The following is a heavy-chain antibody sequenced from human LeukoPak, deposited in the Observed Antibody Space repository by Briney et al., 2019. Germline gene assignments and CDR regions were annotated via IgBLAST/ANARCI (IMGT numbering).Heavy chain of an antibody. CDR1: RGSISSYY. CDR3: ARGGKPMDRTLDY. CDR2: SSYSGST. J-gene: IGHJ4*02. Sequence: PSETLSLTCTVPRGSISSYYWSWIRQRPGKGLEWIGHSSYSGSTNYNPSLKSRVTISVDTSQNQFSLKLSSVTAADTAVYYCARGGKPMDRTLDYWGQGTLVTVSS. V-gene: IGHV4-59*01. D-gene: IGHD1-14*01.